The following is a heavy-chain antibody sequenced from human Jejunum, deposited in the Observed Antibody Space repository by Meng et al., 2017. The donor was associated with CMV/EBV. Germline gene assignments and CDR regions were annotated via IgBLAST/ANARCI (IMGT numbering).Heavy chain of an antibody. V-gene: IGHV1-3*01. D-gene: IGHD2-2*01. CDR1: GYSFTTYA. Sequence: QVQLVQSGAEVKKPGASVKVSCKASGYSFTTYAMHWVRQAPGQRLEWMGWINAGNGNTKYSEKFQSRVTITRDTAASTAYMEPSSLRSEDTAVYYCARTGCSSSSCYDYWGQGTLVTVSS. CDR3: ARTGCSSSSCYDY. J-gene: IGHJ4*02. CDR2: INAGNGNT.